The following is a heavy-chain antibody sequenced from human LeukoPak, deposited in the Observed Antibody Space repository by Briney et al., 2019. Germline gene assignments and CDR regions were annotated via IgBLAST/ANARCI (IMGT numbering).Heavy chain of an antibody. V-gene: IGHV1-24*01. CDR3: ATKLPDKTTVTRGNWFDP. CDR1: GYTLTELS. CDR2: FDPEDGET. Sequence: GASVKVSCKVSGYTLTELSMHWVRQAPGKGLEWMGGFDPEDGETIYAQKFQGRVTMTEDTSTDTAYMELSSLRSEDTAVYYCATKLPDKTTVTRGNWFDPWGQGTLVTVSS. J-gene: IGHJ5*02. D-gene: IGHD4-11*01.